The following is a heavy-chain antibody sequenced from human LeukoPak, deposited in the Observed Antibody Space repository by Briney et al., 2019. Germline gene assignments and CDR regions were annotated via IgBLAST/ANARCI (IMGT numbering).Heavy chain of an antibody. CDR2: IKQDGSVN. Sequence: GGSRRLSCAPSALTFSNYWIICVRQAAGKGLEWVGNIKQDGSVNRYAGSVRGRFTISRDNAQTSLYMQMNRVRAEDTAVYYCARASNSWLKLTWGQGTLVTVSS. D-gene: IGHD5-24*01. CDR1: ALTFSNYW. V-gene: IGHV3-7*05. J-gene: IGHJ5*02. CDR3: ARASNSWLKLT.